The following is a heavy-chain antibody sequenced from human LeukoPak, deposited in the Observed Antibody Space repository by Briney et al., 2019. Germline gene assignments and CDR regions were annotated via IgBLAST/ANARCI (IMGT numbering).Heavy chain of an antibody. CDR3: ARGQPSTYYYDSSGYYSEDY. V-gene: IGHV1-8*01. J-gene: IGHJ4*02. Sequence: ASVKVSCKASGCTFTSYDINWVRQATGQGLEWMGWMNPNSDNTGYAQKFQGRVTMTRNTSISTAYMELRSLRSEDTAVYYCARGQPSTYYYDSSGYYSEDYWGQGTLVTVSS. D-gene: IGHD3-22*01. CDR1: GCTFTSYD. CDR2: MNPNSDNT.